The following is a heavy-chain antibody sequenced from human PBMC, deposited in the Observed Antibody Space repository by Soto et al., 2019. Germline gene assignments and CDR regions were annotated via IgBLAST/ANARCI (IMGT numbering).Heavy chain of an antibody. Sequence: SPTLSLPCAISGDSVSSNSAAWNLIRQSPSRGLEGLGRTYYRSKWYNDYAVSVKSRITINPDTSKNQFSLQLNSVTPEDTAVYYCARRPERGVAAAGTYYYGMDVWGQGTTVTVSS. D-gene: IGHD6-13*01. CDR3: ARRPERGVAAAGTYYYGMDV. J-gene: IGHJ6*02. CDR2: TYYRSKWYN. V-gene: IGHV6-1*01. CDR1: GDSVSSNSAA.